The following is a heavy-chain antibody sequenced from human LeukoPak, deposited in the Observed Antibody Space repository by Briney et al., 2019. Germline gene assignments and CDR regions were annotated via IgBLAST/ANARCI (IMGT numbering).Heavy chain of an antibody. CDR1: GGTFSIYA. CDR2: IIPIFGTA. J-gene: IGHJ4*02. Sequence: ASVTVSCKASGGTFSIYAISWVRQAPGQGREWMGGIIPIFGTANYAQKFQGRVTITADESTSTAYMELSSLRSEDTAVYYCARDPRYCSGGSCYPRNYFDYWGQGTLVTVSS. D-gene: IGHD2-15*01. V-gene: IGHV1-69*01. CDR3: ARDPRYCSGGSCYPRNYFDY.